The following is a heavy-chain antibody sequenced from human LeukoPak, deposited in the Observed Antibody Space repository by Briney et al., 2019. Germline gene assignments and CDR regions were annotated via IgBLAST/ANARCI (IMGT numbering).Heavy chain of an antibody. Sequence: QAGGSLRLSCAASGFTFSGYAISWVRQAPGKGLEWVSAISGSGGSTYYADSVKGRFTISRDNSKNTLYLQMNSLRAEDTAVYYCAKSLEDYDFWSGYYDYWGQGTLVTVSS. CDR2: ISGSGGST. CDR3: AKSLEDYDFWSGYYDY. V-gene: IGHV3-23*01. D-gene: IGHD3-3*01. J-gene: IGHJ4*02. CDR1: GFTFSGYA.